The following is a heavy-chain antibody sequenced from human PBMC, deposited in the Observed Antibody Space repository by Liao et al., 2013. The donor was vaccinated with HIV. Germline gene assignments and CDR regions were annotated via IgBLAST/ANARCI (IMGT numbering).Heavy chain of an antibody. CDR2: IYTSGST. V-gene: IGHV4-4*07. CDR3: ARDRLPDYGDYYYYYYMDV. CDR1: GGSISSYY. Sequence: QVQLQESGPGLVKPSETLSLTCTVSGGSISSYYWSWIRQPAGKGLEWIGRIYTSGSTNYNPSLKSRVTMSVDTSKNQFSLKLSSVTAADTAVYYCARDRLPDYGDYYYYYYMDVWGKGTTVTVSS. D-gene: IGHD4-17*01. J-gene: IGHJ6*03.